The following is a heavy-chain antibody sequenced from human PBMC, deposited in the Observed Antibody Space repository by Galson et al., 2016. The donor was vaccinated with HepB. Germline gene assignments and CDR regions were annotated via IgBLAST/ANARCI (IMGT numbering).Heavy chain of an antibody. Sequence: SLRLSCAASGFTFSRFWMHWVRQAPGKGLVWVSRINSDGTTTTYADSMKGRFTISRDNAKNTLYLQMNSLRAEDTAVYYCARDPIEYSTSWLFWFDPWGQGTLVTVSS. CDR3: ARDPIEYSTSWLFWFDP. V-gene: IGHV3-74*03. CDR2: INSDGTTT. CDR1: GFTFSRFW. D-gene: IGHD6-13*01. J-gene: IGHJ5*02.